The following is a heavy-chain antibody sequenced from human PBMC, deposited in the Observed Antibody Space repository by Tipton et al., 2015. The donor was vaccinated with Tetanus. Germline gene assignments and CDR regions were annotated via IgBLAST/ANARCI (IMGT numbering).Heavy chain of an antibody. Sequence: SLRLSCEVSGFTFSLYSMNWVRQAPGKGPEWASSISGSSKYIFYADSVRGRFTISRDNARNSVYLQMKSLRAEDTAVYYCARGLRRLFCTSASCHPNWCDPWGQGTLVTVSS. CDR1: GFTFSLYS. CDR2: ISGSSKYI. V-gene: IGHV3-21*01. J-gene: IGHJ5*02. CDR3: ARGLRRLFCTSASCHPNWCDP. D-gene: IGHD2-2*01.